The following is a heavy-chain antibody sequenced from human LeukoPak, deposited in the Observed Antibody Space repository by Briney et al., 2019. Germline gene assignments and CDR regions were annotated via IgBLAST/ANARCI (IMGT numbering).Heavy chain of an antibody. V-gene: IGHV3-33*01. D-gene: IGHD1-26*01. CDR2: IWYDGSNK. Sequence: PGRSLRLSCAASGFTFSSYGMHWVRQAPGKGLEWVAVIWYDGSNKYYADSVKGRFTISRDNSKNTLYLQMNSLRAEDTAVYYCARDERAVVGATTPFDYWGQGTLVTVSS. CDR3: ARDERAVVGATTPFDY. J-gene: IGHJ4*02. CDR1: GFTFSSYG.